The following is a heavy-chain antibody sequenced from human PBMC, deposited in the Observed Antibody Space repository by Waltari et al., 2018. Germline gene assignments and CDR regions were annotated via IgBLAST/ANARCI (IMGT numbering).Heavy chain of an antibody. CDR3: AKGAGYSSGGKVFDY. J-gene: IGHJ4*02. CDR1: GFTFDDYA. Sequence: EVQLVESGGGLVQPGRSLRLSCAASGFTFDDYAMPWVRQAPGKGLEWVSGISWNSGSIGYADSVKGRFTISRDNAKNSLYLQMNSLRAEDTALYYCAKGAGYSSGGKVFDYWGQGTLVTVSS. D-gene: IGHD6-19*01. V-gene: IGHV3-9*01. CDR2: ISWNSGSI.